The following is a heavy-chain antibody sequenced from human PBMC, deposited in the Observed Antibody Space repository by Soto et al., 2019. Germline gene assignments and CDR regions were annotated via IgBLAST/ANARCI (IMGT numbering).Heavy chain of an antibody. CDR1: GDSITRGDNY. J-gene: IGHJ4*02. CDR3: ARTYWGGWGRRRFDS. V-gene: IGHV4-30-4*01. CDR2: IYHSGHT. D-gene: IGHD2-21*01. Sequence: SETLSLTCTVSGDSITRGDNYWSWVRQPPGKGLEWIGYIYHSGHTYYNPSLKSRLSISVDTSKNHFSLRLTSMTAADTAVYYCARTYWGGWGRRRFDSWGQGALVTVSS.